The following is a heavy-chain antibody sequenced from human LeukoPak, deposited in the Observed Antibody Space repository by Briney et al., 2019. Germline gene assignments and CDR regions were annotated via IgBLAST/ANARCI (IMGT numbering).Heavy chain of an antibody. J-gene: IGHJ4*02. CDR1: GYTFTGYY. CDR3: ARHSSSWYILGYFDY. CDR2: INPNSGGT. D-gene: IGHD6-13*01. V-gene: IGHV1-2*02. Sequence: GASVKVSCKASGYTFTGYYMHWVRQAPGQGLEWMGWINPNSGGTNYAQKFQGRVTMTRDTSISTAYMELSRLRSDDTAVYYCARHSSSWYILGYFDYWGQGTLVTVSS.